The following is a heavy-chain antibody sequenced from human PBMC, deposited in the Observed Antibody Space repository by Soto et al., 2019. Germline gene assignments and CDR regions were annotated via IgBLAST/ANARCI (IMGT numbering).Heavy chain of an antibody. J-gene: IGHJ6*02. Sequence: ASETLSLTCAVYGGSFSGYYWSWIRQPPGKGLEWIGEINHSGSTNYNPSLKSRVTISVDTSKNQFSLKLSSVTAADTAVYYCARGKGRASGTTVFRYYYYGMDVWGQGTTVTVSS. V-gene: IGHV4-34*01. CDR1: GGSFSGYY. CDR2: INHSGST. CDR3: ARGKGRASGTTVFRYYYYGMDV. D-gene: IGHD1-1*01.